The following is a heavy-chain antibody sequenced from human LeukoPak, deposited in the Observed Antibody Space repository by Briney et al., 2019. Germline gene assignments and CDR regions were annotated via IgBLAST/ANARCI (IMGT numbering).Heavy chain of an antibody. D-gene: IGHD3-3*02. Sequence: SETLSLTCAVYGGSFSGYYWSWIRQPPGKGLEWIGEINHSGSTNYNPSLKSRVTISVDTSKNQFSLKLSSVTAADTAVNYCARGGAAFWDYWGQGTLVTVSS. V-gene: IGHV4-34*01. CDR2: INHSGST. CDR3: ARGGAAFWDY. J-gene: IGHJ4*02. CDR1: GGSFSGYY.